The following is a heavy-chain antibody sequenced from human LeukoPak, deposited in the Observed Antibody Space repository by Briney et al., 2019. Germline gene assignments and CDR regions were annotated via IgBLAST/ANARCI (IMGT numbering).Heavy chain of an antibody. V-gene: IGHV3-74*01. J-gene: IGHJ4*02. CDR1: GFTFSSYW. D-gene: IGHD3-10*01. CDR3: ARGGVRGSIDY. Sequence: SGGSLRLSCAASGFTFSSYWMHWVRQAPGKGLVWVSRISSDGSSTSFADSVKDRFTISTDNAKNTLYLQMNSLRAADTAVYYCARGGVRGSIDYWGQGTLVTVSS. CDR2: ISSDGSST.